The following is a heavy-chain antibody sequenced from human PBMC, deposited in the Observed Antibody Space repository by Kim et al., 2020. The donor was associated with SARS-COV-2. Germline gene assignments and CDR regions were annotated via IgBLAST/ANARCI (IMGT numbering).Heavy chain of an antibody. V-gene: IGHV3-30*18. CDR1: GFTFSSYG. D-gene: IGHD2-2*02. Sequence: GGSLRLSCAASGFTFSSYGMHWVRQAPGKGLEWVAVISYDGSNKYYADSVKGRFTISRDNSKNTLYLQMNSLRAEDTAVYYCAKDRCSSTSFYTGHYGMDDWRQETTVTVSA. CDR3: AKDRCSSTSFYTGHYGMDD. J-gene: IGHJ6*01. CDR2: ISYDGSNK.